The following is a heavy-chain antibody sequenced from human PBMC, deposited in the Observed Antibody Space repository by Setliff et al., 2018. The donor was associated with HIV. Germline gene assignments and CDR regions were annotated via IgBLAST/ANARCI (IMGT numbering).Heavy chain of an antibody. D-gene: IGHD3-10*01. CDR2: ISSSGSTI. Sequence: PGGSLRLSCAASGFTFSSYEMNWVLQAPGKGLGWVSYISSSGSTIYYADSVKGRFTISRDNAKNSLYLQMNSLRAEDTAVYYCASVLRYYGSGSYPFGYWGQGTLVTVSS. CDR3: ASVLRYYGSGSYPFGY. V-gene: IGHV3-48*03. J-gene: IGHJ4*02. CDR1: GFTFSSYE.